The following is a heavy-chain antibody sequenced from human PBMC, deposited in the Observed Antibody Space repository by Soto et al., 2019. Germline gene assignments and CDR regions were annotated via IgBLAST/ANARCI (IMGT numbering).Heavy chain of an antibody. D-gene: IGHD2-2*01. Sequence: SETLSLTCAVSGGSISSGGYSWSWIRQPPGKGLEWIGYIYHSGSTYYNPSLKSRVTISVDRSKNQFSLKLSSVTAADTAVYYCARDGRYCSSTSCPADAFDIWGQGTMVTVSS. V-gene: IGHV4-30-2*01. J-gene: IGHJ3*02. CDR2: IYHSGST. CDR3: ARDGRYCSSTSCPADAFDI. CDR1: GGSISSGGYS.